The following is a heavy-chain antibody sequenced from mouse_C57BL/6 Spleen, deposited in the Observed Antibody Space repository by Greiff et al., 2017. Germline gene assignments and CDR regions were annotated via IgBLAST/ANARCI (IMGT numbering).Heavy chain of an antibody. Sequence: QVQLKQSGPELVKPGASVKISCKASGYAFSSSWMNWVKQRPGKGLEWIGRIYPGDGDTNYNGKFKGKATLTADKSSSTAYMQLSSLTSEDSAVYFCARSSDYEGIWYFDVWGTGTTVTVSS. D-gene: IGHD2-4*01. CDR3: ARSSDYEGIWYFDV. CDR1: GYAFSSSW. V-gene: IGHV1-82*01. J-gene: IGHJ1*03. CDR2: IYPGDGDT.